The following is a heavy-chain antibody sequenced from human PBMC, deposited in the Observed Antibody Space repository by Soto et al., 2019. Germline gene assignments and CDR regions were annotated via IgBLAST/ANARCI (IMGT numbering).Heavy chain of an antibody. Sequence: GGSLRLSCAASGFTFSSYWMHWVRQAPGKGLVWVSRINSDGSSTSCADSVKGRFTISRDNAKNTLYLQMNSLRAEDTAVYYCARDGPEYYDYVWGSYRQSPFDYWGQGTLVTVSS. V-gene: IGHV3-74*01. D-gene: IGHD3-16*02. CDR3: ARDGPEYYDYVWGSYRQSPFDY. CDR2: INSDGSST. J-gene: IGHJ4*02. CDR1: GFTFSSYW.